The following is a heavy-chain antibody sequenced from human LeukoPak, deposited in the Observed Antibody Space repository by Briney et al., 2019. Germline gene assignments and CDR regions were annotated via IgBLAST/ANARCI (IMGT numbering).Heavy chain of an antibody. CDR2: IKEDGSDK. J-gene: IGHJ5*02. Sequence: PGGSPRLSCAASGITFRNYWMSWVRQAPGKGLEWVAFIKEDGSDKHYVDSVKGRFTISRDNAQNSLYLQMNSLRAEDTAVYFCHQPVTLPAWGQGTLVTVSS. D-gene: IGHD2-2*01. CDR3: HQPVTLPA. CDR1: GITFRNYW. V-gene: IGHV3-7*01.